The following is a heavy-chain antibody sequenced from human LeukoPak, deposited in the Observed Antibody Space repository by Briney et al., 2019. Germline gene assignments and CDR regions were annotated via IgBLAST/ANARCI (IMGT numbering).Heavy chain of an antibody. V-gene: IGHV4-31*03. Sequence: SQTLSLTCTVSGGSISSGGYYWSWIRQHPGKGLEWIGYIYYSGSTYYNPSLKSRVTISVDTSKNQFPLKLSSVTAADTAVYYCAGLDYDILTGYYNYFDYWGQGTLVTVSS. CDR1: GGSISSGGYY. J-gene: IGHJ4*02. CDR2: IYYSGST. D-gene: IGHD3-9*01. CDR3: AGLDYDILTGYYNYFDY.